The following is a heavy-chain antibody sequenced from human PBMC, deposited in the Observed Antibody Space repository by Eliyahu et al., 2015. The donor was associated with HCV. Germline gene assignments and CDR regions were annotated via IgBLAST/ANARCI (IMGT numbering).Heavy chain of an antibody. V-gene: IGHV3-7*01. J-gene: IGHJ5*02. CDR2: XKTDGSEK. CDR3: AKGMMIAANLFDL. Sequence: ESGGGLAQPGSSLRLSCAASGFTFANFWMSWVRQAPGKGPEWVANXKTDGSEKYYVDSVKGRFTISRDNAKKSLYLQMNSLRVEDTAIYYCAKGMMIAANLFDLWGQGTLVIVSS. D-gene: IGHD6-13*01. CDR1: GFTFANFW.